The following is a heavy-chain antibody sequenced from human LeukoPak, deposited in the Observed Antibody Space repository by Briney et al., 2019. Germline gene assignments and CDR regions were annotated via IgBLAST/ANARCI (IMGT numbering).Heavy chain of an antibody. V-gene: IGHV3-48*04. CDR3: ASDIAATGTYFEY. J-gene: IGHJ4*02. CDR2: ISSSSSTI. Sequence: GGSLRLSCAASGFTFSSYSMNWVRQAPGKGLEWVSYISSSSSTIYYADSVKGRFTVSRDNAKNSLYLQMNSLRVEDTAVYYCASDIAATGTYFEYWGQGTLVTVSS. CDR1: GFTFSSYS. D-gene: IGHD6-13*01.